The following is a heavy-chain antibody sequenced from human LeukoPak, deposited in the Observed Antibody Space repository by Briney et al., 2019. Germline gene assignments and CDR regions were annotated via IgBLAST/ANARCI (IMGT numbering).Heavy chain of an antibody. CDR3: ARGVCTSSYCYAGDYGLDV. D-gene: IGHD2-2*01. V-gene: IGHV4-59*08. CDR2: IFSGGIT. J-gene: IGHJ6*02. CDR1: SGSISSYY. Sequence: SETLSLTCTVSSGSISSYYWSWIRQPPGKGLEWIGYIFSGGITNYNPSLKSRTTISLDTPESQFSLTVTSVTAADTAVYYCARGVCTSSYCYAGDYGLDVWGQGTTVTVSS.